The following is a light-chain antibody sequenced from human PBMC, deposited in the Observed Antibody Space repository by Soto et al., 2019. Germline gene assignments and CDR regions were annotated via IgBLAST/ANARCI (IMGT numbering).Light chain of an antibody. CDR3: QQYNSYSG. Sequence: DIQMTQSPSTLSASVGDRVTITCRASQSISSWLAWYQQKPGKAPKLLTYKASSLESGVPSRFSGSRSGPDFTLTISSLQPDDFATYYCQQYNSYSGFGQGTKVDIK. V-gene: IGKV1-5*03. CDR1: QSISSW. CDR2: KAS. J-gene: IGKJ1*01.